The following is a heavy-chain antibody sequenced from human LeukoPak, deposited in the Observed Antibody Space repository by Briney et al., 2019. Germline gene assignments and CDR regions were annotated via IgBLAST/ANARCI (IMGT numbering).Heavy chain of an antibody. CDR3: IRNYRVIVSVAPRGEVEDV. CDR2: IRNKAFGGTT. V-gene: IGHV3-49*04. CDR1: GFTFSSYA. J-gene: IGHJ6*04. D-gene: IGHD2/OR15-2a*01. Sequence: GGSLRLSCAASGFTFSSYAMSWVRQAPGKGLEWVGIIRNKAFGGTTEYAASVKDRFIISRDDSKSIAYLQMNSLNTEDTAVYYCIRNYRVIVSVAPRGEVEDVWGKGTTVTVSS.